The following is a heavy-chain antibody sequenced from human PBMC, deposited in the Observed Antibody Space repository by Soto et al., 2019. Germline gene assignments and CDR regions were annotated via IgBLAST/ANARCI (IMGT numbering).Heavy chain of an antibody. D-gene: IGHD3-16*01. V-gene: IGHV3-48*03. J-gene: IGHJ4*02. CDR2: ISSSGITI. Sequence: GGSLRLSCAASGFTFSNYEMIWVRQAPGKGLEWVSYISSSGITIYYADSLKGRFNISRDNAKNSLYLRMNSLRAEDTAVYYCATYPWGSSIDYWGQGNLVTVSS. CDR3: ATYPWGSSIDY. CDR1: GFTFSNYE.